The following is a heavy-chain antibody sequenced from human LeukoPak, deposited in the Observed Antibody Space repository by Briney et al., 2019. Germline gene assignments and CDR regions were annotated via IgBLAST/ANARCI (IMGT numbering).Heavy chain of an antibody. CDR3: ARDRTKYLRDAFDI. D-gene: IGHD6-6*01. J-gene: IGHJ3*02. V-gene: IGHV3-21*01. CDR1: EFTFRGYR. CDR2: ISSSSSYI. Sequence: GGPLRLSCAASEFTFRGYRMNWIRQPPGKGLKGLHSISSSSSYIYYADSVKGRFTISRDNAKNSLYLQMNSLRAEDTAVYYCARDRTKYLRDAFDIWGQGTMVTVSS.